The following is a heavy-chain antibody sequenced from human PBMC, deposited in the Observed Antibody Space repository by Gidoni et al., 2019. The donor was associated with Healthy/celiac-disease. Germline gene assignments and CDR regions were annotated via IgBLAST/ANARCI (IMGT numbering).Heavy chain of an antibody. CDR1: GFTFISYG. J-gene: IGHJ2*01. CDR3: AKEGGAAAGTNWYFDL. D-gene: IGHD6-13*01. Sequence: QVQLVESGGVVVQPGRSLSPSCAASGFTFISYGMHWVRQAPGKGLEWVAVISYDGSNKYYADSVKGRFTSSRDNSKNTLYLQMNSLRAEDTAVYYCAKEGGAAAGTNWYFDLWGRGTLVTVSS. V-gene: IGHV3-30*18. CDR2: ISYDGSNK.